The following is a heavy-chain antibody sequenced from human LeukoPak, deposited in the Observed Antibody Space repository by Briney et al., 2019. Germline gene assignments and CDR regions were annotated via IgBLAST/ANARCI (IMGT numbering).Heavy chain of an antibody. CDR1: GGTFSSYA. D-gene: IGHD3-3*01. V-gene: IGHV1-69*01. CDR2: IIPIFGTV. CDR3: ARKPFKDFWYLDP. Sequence: SVKVSCKASGGTFSSYAISWVRQAPGQGLEWMGGIIPIFGTVNYAQKFQGRVTITADESTSTAYMELSSLRSEDTAVYHCARKPFKDFWYLDPWGQGTLVTVSS. J-gene: IGHJ5*02.